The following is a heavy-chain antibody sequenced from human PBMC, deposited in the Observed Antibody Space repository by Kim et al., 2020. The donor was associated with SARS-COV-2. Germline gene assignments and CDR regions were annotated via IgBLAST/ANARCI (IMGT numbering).Heavy chain of an antibody. V-gene: IGHV4-59*01. CDR2: IFYSGNT. D-gene: IGHD6-13*01. CDR1: SDSISAYY. CDR3: ARSEGRGSWHQFDY. J-gene: IGHJ4*02. Sequence: SETLSLTCTVSSDSISAYYCSWIRQLPGRGLEWIGYIFYSGNTNYNPSLNSRVTISWDTSKNQFSLDLTSVTDADTAVYYFARSEGRGSWHQFDYWGQGILVTVSS.